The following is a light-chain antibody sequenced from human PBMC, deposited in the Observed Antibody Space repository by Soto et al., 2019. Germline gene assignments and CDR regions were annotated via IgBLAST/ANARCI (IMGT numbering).Light chain of an antibody. CDR3: QQLNSYPRT. CDR1: QGISSY. Sequence: IQLIQSPSFLSASVGDRVTITCRASQGISSYLAWYQQKPGKAPKLLIYAASTLQSGVPSRFSGSGSGTEFTLTISSLQPEDFATYYCQQLNSYPRTFGQGTKLEIK. V-gene: IGKV1-9*01. CDR2: AAS. J-gene: IGKJ2*01.